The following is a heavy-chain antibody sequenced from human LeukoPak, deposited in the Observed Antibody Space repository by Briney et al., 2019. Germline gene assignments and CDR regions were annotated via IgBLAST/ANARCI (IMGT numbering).Heavy chain of an antibody. V-gene: IGHV3-30-3*01. CDR3: AKDIASYGYYYYYGMDV. D-gene: IGHD5-18*01. Sequence: GGSLRLSCAASGFTFSSYAMHWVRQAPGKGLEWVAVISYDGSNKYYADSVKGRFTISRDNAKNSLYLQMNSLRAEDTALYYCAKDIASYGYYYYYGMDVWGQGTTVTVSS. J-gene: IGHJ6*02. CDR2: ISYDGSNK. CDR1: GFTFSSYA.